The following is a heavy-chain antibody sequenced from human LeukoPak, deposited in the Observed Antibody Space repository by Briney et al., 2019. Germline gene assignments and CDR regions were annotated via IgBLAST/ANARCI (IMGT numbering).Heavy chain of an antibody. J-gene: IGHJ4*02. V-gene: IGHV3-48*04. Sequence: GGSLRLSCVASGFTFSSYSINWVRQAPGKGLEWVSYISSSSTTIYYADSVKGRFTITRDNAKNSLYLQMNSLRAEDTAVYYCARSSYYDTLTGYYFFDYWGQGTLVTVSS. D-gene: IGHD3-9*01. CDR2: ISSSSTTI. CDR3: ARSSYYDTLTGYYFFDY. CDR1: GFTFSSYS.